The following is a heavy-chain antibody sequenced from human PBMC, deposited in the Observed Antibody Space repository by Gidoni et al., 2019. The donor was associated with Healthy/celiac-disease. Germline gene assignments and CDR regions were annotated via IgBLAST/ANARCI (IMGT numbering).Heavy chain of an antibody. V-gene: IGHV3-49*04. D-gene: IGHD4-17*01. Sequence: VQLVESGGGLVQPGRSLRLSCTASGFTFGDYAMSWVRQAPGKGLEWVGFIRSKAYGGTTEYAASVKGRFTISRDDSKSIAYLQMNSLKTEDTAVYYCTTTVVTREDYFDYWGQGTLVTVSS. CDR2: IRSKAYGGTT. J-gene: IGHJ4*02. CDR3: TTTVVTREDYFDY. CDR1: GFTFGDYA.